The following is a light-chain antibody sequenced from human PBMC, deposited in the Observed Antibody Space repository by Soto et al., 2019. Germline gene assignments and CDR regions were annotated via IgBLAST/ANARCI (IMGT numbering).Light chain of an antibody. J-gene: IGLJ3*02. Sequence: QSALTQPASVSGSPGQSITISCTGTRSDVGGYNYVSWYQQHPGKAPKLIIYEVTSRPSGVSNRFSGSKSGTTASLTISGLQAEDEADYYCSSYTFTSTGVFGGGTKVTVL. CDR3: SSYTFTSTGV. CDR1: RSDVGGYNY. V-gene: IGLV2-14*01. CDR2: EVT.